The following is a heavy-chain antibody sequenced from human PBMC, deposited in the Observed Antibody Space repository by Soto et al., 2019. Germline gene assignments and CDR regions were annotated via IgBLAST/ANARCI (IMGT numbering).Heavy chain of an antibody. CDR1: GGTFNNYA. D-gene: IGHD2-21*02. CDR3: ARSEYTDLNFYAMDV. Sequence: QVQLVQSGAEVKKPGSSVKVSCKASGGTFNNYAISWVRQAPGQGLEWLGGIIPIFGTPQYAQRFQGRVTITEDKSTDTVYLELRSDDAAVYYCARSEYTDLNFYAMDVWGQGTTVTVSS. V-gene: IGHV1-69*06. J-gene: IGHJ6*02. CDR2: IIPIFGTP.